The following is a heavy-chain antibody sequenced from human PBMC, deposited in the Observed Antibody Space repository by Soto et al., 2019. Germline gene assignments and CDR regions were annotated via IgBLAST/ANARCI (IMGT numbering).Heavy chain of an antibody. D-gene: IGHD1-26*01. V-gene: IGHV3-30*18. CDR2: ISYDGSNK. CDR1: GFTFSSYG. Sequence: QVQLVESGGGVVQPGRSLRLSCAASGFTFSSYGMHWVRQAPGKGLEWVAVISYDGSNKYYADSVKGRFTISRDNSKNTLYLQMNSLKAEDTAVYYCAKDLVDSEPRTTVFVPWELPDYWGQGTLGTVSS. CDR3: AKDLVDSEPRTTVFVPWELPDY. J-gene: IGHJ4*02.